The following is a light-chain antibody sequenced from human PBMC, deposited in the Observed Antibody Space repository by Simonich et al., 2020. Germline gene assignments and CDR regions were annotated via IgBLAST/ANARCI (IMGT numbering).Light chain of an antibody. V-gene: IGLV6-57*01. J-gene: IGLJ3*02. Sequence: NFMLTQPHSVSESPGKTVTISCTRSSGSIASNYVQWYQQRPGSSPTTVIYADNHRPSGGPDRFSGSIDSSSNSASLTISGLKTEDEADYYCQSYDSSNWVFGGGTKLTVL. CDR2: ADN. CDR1: SGSIASNY. CDR3: QSYDSSNWV.